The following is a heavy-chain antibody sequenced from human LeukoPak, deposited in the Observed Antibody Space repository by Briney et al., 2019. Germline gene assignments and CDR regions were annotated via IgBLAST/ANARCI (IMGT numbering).Heavy chain of an antibody. J-gene: IGHJ6*04. CDR2: IIPIFGTE. V-gene: IGHV1-69*06. CDR3: ARSDDCSSTSCSQGSYYYYGMDV. CDR1: GGTFSSYA. Sequence: SVKVSCKASGGTFSSYAISWVRQAPGQGLEWMGGIIPIFGTENYAQKFQGRVTITADKSTSTAYMELSSLRSEDTTVYYCARSDDCSSTSCSQGSYYYYGMDVWGKGTTVTVSS. D-gene: IGHD2-2*01.